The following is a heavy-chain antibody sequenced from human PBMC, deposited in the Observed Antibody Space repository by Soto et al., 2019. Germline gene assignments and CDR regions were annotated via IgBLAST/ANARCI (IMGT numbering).Heavy chain of an antibody. J-gene: IGHJ6*03. CDR3: ARVKNCSSTSCYWDYYYYMDV. V-gene: IGHV4-59*01. CDR2: IYYSGST. D-gene: IGHD2-2*01. CDR1: GGSISSYY. Sequence: SETLSLTCTVSGGSISSYYWNWIRQPPGKRLEWIGYIYYSGSTNYNPSLKSRVTISVDMSNNQFSLKLSSVTAADTAVYYCARVKNCSSTSCYWDYYYYMDVWGKGTTVTVSS.